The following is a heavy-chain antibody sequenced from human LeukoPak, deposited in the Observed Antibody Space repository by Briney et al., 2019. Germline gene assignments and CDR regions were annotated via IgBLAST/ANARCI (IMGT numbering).Heavy chain of an antibody. CDR2: ISPSGDIT. J-gene: IGHJ4*02. V-gene: IGHV3-23*01. D-gene: IGHD3-22*01. CDR1: GFTFSNHG. CDR3: AKVPSVTIVVVIRVPNFDY. Sequence: PGGSLRLSCAASGFTFSNHGMNWVRQAPGKGLEWVSGISPSGDITYYADSVKGRFTISRDNSKNTLYLQMNSLRAEDTAVYYCAKVPSVTIVVVIRVPNFDYWGQGTLVTVSS.